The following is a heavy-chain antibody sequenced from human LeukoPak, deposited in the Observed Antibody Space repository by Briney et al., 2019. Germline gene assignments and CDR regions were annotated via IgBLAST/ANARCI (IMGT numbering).Heavy chain of an antibody. Sequence: GASVKVSCKASGYTFTDYYMHWVRQAPGQGLEWMGWINSNSGGTNYAQKFQGRVTMTRDTSITTAYMELSSLRSDDTAVYYCARGRLYQLLAWSQAPLDYWGQGTLVTVSS. CDR3: ARGRLYQLLAWSQAPLDY. V-gene: IGHV1-2*02. D-gene: IGHD2-2*01. J-gene: IGHJ4*02. CDR2: INSNSGGT. CDR1: GYTFTDYY.